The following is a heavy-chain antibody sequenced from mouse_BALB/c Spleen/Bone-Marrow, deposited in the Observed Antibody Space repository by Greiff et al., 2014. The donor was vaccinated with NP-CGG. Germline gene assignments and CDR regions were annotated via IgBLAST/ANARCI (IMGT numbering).Heavy chain of an antibody. J-gene: IGHJ3*01. CDR1: GFTFSNYW. V-gene: IGHV6-6*02. CDR3: TRPTMITWFAY. CDR2: ISLKSNNYAT. Sequence: DVHLVESGGGLVQPGGSMKLSCVASGFTFSNYWMNWVRQSPEKGLEWVAEISLKSNNYATHYAESVKGRFTISRDDSKSSVYLQMNNLRAEDTGIYYCTRPTMITWFAYWGQGTLVTVSA. D-gene: IGHD2-4*01.